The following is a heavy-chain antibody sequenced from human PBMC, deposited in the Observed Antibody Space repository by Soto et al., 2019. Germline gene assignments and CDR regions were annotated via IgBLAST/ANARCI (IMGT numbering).Heavy chain of an antibody. V-gene: IGHV3-73*01. CDR1: GFTFSGSA. CDR2: IRSKANSYAT. J-gene: IGHJ6*03. D-gene: IGHD2-2*01. CDR3: AKGPICSSTSCYGPHYYYYYMDV. Sequence: GGSLRLSCAASGFTFSGSAMHWVRQASGKGLEWVGRIRSKANSYATAYAASVKGRFTISRDDSKNTAYLQMNSLKTEDTAVYYCAKGPICSSTSCYGPHYYYYYMDVWGKGTTVTVSS.